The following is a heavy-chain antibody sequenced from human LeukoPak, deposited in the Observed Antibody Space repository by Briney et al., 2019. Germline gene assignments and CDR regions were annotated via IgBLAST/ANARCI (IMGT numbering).Heavy chain of an antibody. J-gene: IGHJ4*02. Sequence: ASVKVSCKASGYTFTSYDINWARQATGQGLEWMGWMNPNSGNTGYAQKFQGRVTMTSNTSISTAYMELSSLRSEDTAVYYCAREWARGWNDRPNDYWGQGTLVTVSS. CDR1: GYTFTSYD. D-gene: IGHD1-1*01. V-gene: IGHV1-8*01. CDR3: AREWARGWNDRPNDY. CDR2: MNPNSGNT.